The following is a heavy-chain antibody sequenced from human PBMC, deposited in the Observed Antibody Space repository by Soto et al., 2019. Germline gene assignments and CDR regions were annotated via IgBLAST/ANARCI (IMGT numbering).Heavy chain of an antibody. J-gene: IGHJ6*01. CDR3: TTDRFAFRLPCSSWYADYSYYGMDV. CDR2: VKSRTDGVTT. D-gene: IGHD6-13*01. Sequence: EVQLVESGGGLVKPGVSIRLSCAASGVTFSNALMNWVRQAPGKGQEWVCRVKSRTDGVTTDYAAPVKGRSTISRDDSKNTLYLQMNSLTTDATAVYDCTTDRFAFRLPCSSWYADYSYYGMDVWGQGTTFTVSS. V-gene: IGHV3-15*07. CDR1: GVTFSNAL.